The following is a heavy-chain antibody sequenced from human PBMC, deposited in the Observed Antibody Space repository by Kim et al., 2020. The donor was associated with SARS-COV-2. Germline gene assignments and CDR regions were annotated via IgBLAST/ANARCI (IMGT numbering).Heavy chain of an antibody. Sequence: SVKVSCKASGGTFSSYAISWVRQAPGQVLEWMGGIIPIFGTANYAQKFQGRVTITADKSTSTAYMELSSLRSEDTAVYYCATTSDILTGYYTIWFDPWGQGTLVTVSS. D-gene: IGHD3-9*01. CDR1: GGTFSSYA. CDR2: IIPIFGTA. CDR3: ATTSDILTGYYTIWFDP. V-gene: IGHV1-69*06. J-gene: IGHJ5*02.